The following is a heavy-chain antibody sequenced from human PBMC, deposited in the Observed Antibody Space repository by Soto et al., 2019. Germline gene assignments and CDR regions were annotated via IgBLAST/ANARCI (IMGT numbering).Heavy chain of an antibody. D-gene: IGHD2-15*01. V-gene: IGHV4-34*01. CDR2: INHSGST. Sequence: QVQLQQWGAGLLKPSETLSLTCAVYGGSFSGYYWSWIRQPPGKGLEWIGEINHSGSTNYNPSLTSRVTISVDTSKNQFSLKLSSVTAADTAVYYCARVVSGYFDYWGQGTLVTVSS. CDR3: ARVVSGYFDY. J-gene: IGHJ4*02. CDR1: GGSFSGYY.